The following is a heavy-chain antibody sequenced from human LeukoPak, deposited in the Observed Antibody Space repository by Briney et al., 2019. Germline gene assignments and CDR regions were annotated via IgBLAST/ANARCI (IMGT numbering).Heavy chain of an antibody. Sequence: GGSLRLSCAASGFTFSSYAMHWVRQAPGKGLEWVAVISYDGSNKYYADSVKGRFTISRDNSKNMLYLQMNSLRAEDTAVYYCARPYYYDSSGHSLRFWGQGTLVTVSS. CDR1: GFTFSSYA. V-gene: IGHV3-30*04. CDR3: ARPYYYDSSGHSLRF. J-gene: IGHJ4*02. D-gene: IGHD3-22*01. CDR2: ISYDGSNK.